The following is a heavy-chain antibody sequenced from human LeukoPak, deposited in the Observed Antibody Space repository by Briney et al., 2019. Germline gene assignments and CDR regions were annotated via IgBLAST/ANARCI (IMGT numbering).Heavy chain of an antibody. CDR2: ISSSSSTI. CDR1: GFTFSSYS. Sequence: PGGSLRLSCAASGFTFSSYSMNWVRQAPGKGLEWVSYISSSSSTIYYADSVKGRFTISRDNAKNSLYLQMNSLRAEDTAVYYCARPTTVTTFGYWGQGTLVTVSS. V-gene: IGHV3-48*01. J-gene: IGHJ4*02. CDR3: ARPTTVTTFGY. D-gene: IGHD4-17*01.